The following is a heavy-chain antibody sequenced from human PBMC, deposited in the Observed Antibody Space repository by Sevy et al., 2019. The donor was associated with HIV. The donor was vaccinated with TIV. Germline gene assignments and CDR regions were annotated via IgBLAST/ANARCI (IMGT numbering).Heavy chain of an antibody. V-gene: IGHV3-23*01. D-gene: IGHD3-10*01. CDR2: ISGSGGST. CDR3: AKDEGGCGELFPYYFDY. Sequence: GGSLRLSCAASGFTFSSYAMSWVRQAPGKGLEWVSAISGSGGSTYYADSVKGRFTISRDNSKNTLYLQMNSLRAEDTAVYYCAKDEGGCGELFPYYFDYWGQGTLVTVSS. J-gene: IGHJ4*02. CDR1: GFTFSSYA.